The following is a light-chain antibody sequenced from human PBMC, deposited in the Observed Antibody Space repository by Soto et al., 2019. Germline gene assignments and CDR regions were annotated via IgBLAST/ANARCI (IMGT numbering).Light chain of an antibody. CDR2: GAS. CDR3: QQYNNWPWT. CDR1: QSARSS. J-gene: IGKJ1*01. V-gene: IGKV3-15*01. Sequence: EIVMTQSPATLSVSAGERATLSCRASQSARSSLAWYQQKPGQAPRLLIYGASTRATGIPARFSGSGYGTDFNLTISGLQSEDSAVYYCQQYNNWPWTFGPGTKVDIK.